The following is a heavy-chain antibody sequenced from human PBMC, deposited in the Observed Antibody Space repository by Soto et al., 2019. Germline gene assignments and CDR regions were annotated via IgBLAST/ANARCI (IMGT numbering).Heavy chain of an antibody. Sequence: QVQLQESGPGLVKPSQTLYLTCTVSGAYVNTGGYYWSWVRQYPGKGLEWIGYIYHSGDTYYNPSLKSRLTISVDTSKNHFSLSLSSVTVVDTAVYYCASAPGNERFDYWGQGTLVIVSS. CDR1: GAYVNTGGYY. V-gene: IGHV4-31*03. CDR2: IYHSGDT. J-gene: IGHJ4*02. CDR3: ASAPGNERFDY. D-gene: IGHD1-1*01.